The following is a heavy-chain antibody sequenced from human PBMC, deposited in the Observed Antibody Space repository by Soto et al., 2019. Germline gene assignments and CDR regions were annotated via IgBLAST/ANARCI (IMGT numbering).Heavy chain of an antibody. CDR2: IWYDGSNK. V-gene: IGHV3-33*01. Sequence: QVQLVESGGGVVQPGRSLRLSCAASGFSFCSYGLHWVRQAPGKGLEWVAVIWYDGSNKFYADSVKGRFTISRDNSKNTLYLQMNRLRAEDTAVYYCARVAVAVAGHFDYWGQGTLVTVSS. CDR3: ARVAVAVAGHFDY. J-gene: IGHJ4*02. CDR1: GFSFCSYG. D-gene: IGHD6-19*01.